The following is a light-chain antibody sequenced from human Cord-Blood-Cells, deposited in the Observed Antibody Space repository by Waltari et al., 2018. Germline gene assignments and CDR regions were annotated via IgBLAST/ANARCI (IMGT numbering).Light chain of an antibody. J-gene: IGKJ1*01. Sequence: EIVMTQSPATLSVSPGERATLSCRASQSVSSNLAWYQQKPGQAPRLLIYGASTRATGSPARLSGSGSGTEFTLTISGLQSGDFAVYDCQQENNWWTVGRGTKVEI. CDR3: QQENNWWT. CDR2: GAS. V-gene: IGKV3-15*01. CDR1: QSVSSN.